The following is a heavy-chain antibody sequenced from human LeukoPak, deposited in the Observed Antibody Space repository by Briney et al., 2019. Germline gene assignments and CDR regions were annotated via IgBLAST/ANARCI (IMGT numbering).Heavy chain of an antibody. V-gene: IGHV3-33*01. CDR1: GFTFSSYG. J-gene: IGHJ4*02. CDR2: IWYDGSNK. Sequence: GGSLRLSCAASGFTFSSYGMHWVRQAPGKGLEWVAVIWYDGSNKYYADSVKGRFTISRDNSKNTLYLQMNSLRADDTGMYYCARVDTATTLFPFWGQGTLVTVSS. D-gene: IGHD4-17*01. CDR3: ARVDTATTLFPF.